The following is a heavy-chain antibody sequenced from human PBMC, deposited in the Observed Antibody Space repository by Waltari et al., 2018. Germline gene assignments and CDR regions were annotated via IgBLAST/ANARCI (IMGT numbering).Heavy chain of an antibody. Sequence: QLQLQESGPGLVKPSETLSLTCTVSGGSVSSSSYYWGWIRQPPGKGVGWIGGINYSGGPSDNPRRRSRVTIAVDTSKNQFSLKVNSVTAADTAVYSCARRAPDSSGSQYYFDHWGQGTLVTVSS. CDR2: INYSGGP. CDR1: GGSVSSSSYY. D-gene: IGHD3-22*01. J-gene: IGHJ4*02. CDR3: ARRAPDSSGSQYYFDH. V-gene: IGHV4-39*01.